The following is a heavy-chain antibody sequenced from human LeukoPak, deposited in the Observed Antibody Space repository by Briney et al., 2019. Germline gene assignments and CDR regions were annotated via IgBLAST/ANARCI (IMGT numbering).Heavy chain of an antibody. CDR3: AKVCGGDCYFPDY. Sequence: PGRSLRLSCAASGFTFSSYAMHWVRQAPGKGLEWVAVISYDGSNKYYADSVRGRFTISRDNSNNMLYLQMNSLRAEDMAVYYCAKVCGGDCYFPDYWGQGTLVTVSS. CDR2: ISYDGSNK. CDR1: GFTFSSYA. D-gene: IGHD2-21*02. J-gene: IGHJ4*02. V-gene: IGHV3-30*04.